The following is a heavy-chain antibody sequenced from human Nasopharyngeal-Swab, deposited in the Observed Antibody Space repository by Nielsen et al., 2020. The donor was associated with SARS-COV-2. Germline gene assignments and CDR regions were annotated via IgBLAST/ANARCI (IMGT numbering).Heavy chain of an antibody. CDR2: ISWNSGSI. Sequence: GGSLRLSCAASGFTFDDYAMHWVRHAPGKGLEWVSGISWNSGSIGYADSVKGRFTISRDNAKNSLYLQMNSLRAEDTAVYYCAKDFSLSAFMVADMGFDYWGQGTLVTVSS. D-gene: IGHD2/OR15-2a*01. CDR1: GFTFDDYA. J-gene: IGHJ4*02. V-gene: IGHV3-9*01. CDR3: AKDFSLSAFMVADMGFDY.